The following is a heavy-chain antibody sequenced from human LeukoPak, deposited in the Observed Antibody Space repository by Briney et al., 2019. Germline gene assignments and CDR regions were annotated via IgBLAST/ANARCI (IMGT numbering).Heavy chain of an antibody. CDR2: IYSSGSN. D-gene: IGHD5-12*01. Sequence: PSETLSLTCTVSGGSISGYFWSWIRQPAGKGLEWIGRIYSSGSNNYNPSLKRRVTMSLDTPKNRLSLNLSSVTAADTAVYYCAREPTSGQEPTSGRPLDYWGQGTLVTVSS. CDR1: GGSISGYF. V-gene: IGHV4-4*07. CDR3: AREPTSGQEPTSGRPLDY. J-gene: IGHJ4*02.